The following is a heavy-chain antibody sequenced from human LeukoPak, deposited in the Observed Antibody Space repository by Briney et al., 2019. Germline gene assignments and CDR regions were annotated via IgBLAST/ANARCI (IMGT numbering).Heavy chain of an antibody. J-gene: IGHJ4*02. CDR2: ISAYNGNT. Sequence: ASVKVSCKASGYTFTSYGISWVRQAPGQGLEWMGWISAYNGNTNYAQKLQGRVTMTTDTSTSTAYMELRSLRSDDTAVYYCARDATPSSSSGWGQDYWGQGTLVTVSS. D-gene: IGHD6-6*01. CDR1: GYTFTSYG. V-gene: IGHV1-18*01. CDR3: ARDATPSSSSGWGQDY.